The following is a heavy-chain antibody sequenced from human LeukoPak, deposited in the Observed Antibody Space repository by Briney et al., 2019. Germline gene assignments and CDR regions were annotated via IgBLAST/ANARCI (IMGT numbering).Heavy chain of an antibody. CDR3: TRDLGYGDSYYCGMDV. D-gene: IGHD4-17*01. Sequence: PGGSLRLSCTASGFTFGDYAMSWFRQAPGKGLEWVGFIRSKAYGGTTEYAATVKGRFTISRDDSKSIAYLQMNSLKTEDTAVYYCTRDLGYGDSYYCGMDVWGQGTTVTVSS. CDR2: IRSKAYGGTT. V-gene: IGHV3-49*03. J-gene: IGHJ6*02. CDR1: GFTFGDYA.